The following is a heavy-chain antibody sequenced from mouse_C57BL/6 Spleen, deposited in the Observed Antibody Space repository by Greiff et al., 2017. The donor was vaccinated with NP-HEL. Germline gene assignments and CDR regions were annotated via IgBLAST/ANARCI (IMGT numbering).Heavy chain of an antibody. Sequence: QVQLQQPGAELVKPGASVKLSCKASGYTFTSYWMQWVKQRPGQGLEWIGEIDPSDSYTNYNQKFKGKATLTVDPSSSTAYMQLSSLTSEDSAVYDCATYDYDRIFAYWGQGTLVTVSA. D-gene: IGHD2-4*01. J-gene: IGHJ3*01. CDR3: ATYDYDRIFAY. CDR1: GYTFTSYW. CDR2: IDPSDSYT. V-gene: IGHV1-50*01.